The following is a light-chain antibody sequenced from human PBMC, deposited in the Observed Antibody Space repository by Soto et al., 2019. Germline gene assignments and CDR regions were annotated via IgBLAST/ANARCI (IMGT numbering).Light chain of an antibody. CDR3: QHLNTYPLT. V-gene: IGKV1-9*01. CDR1: QDISSY. CDR2: AAS. Sequence: DIQLTQSPSFLSASVGDRVTITCRASQDISSYLAWYQQKPGKAPKLLIYAASTLQSGVPSRFSGSGSGTEFTLTISSLQPEDFATYHCQHLNTYPLTFGGGTKVEIK. J-gene: IGKJ4*01.